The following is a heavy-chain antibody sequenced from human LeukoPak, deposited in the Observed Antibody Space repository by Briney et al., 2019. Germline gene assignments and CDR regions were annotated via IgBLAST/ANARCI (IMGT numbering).Heavy chain of an antibody. D-gene: IGHD1-26*01. CDR1: GYRFTSYW. Sequence: GESLKISCKGSGYRFTSYWIAWVRQMPGKGLEWMGIIYPGDSDTRYSPSFQGQVTISADKSINTAYLQWSSLKASHTAMYYCATQTGTAGALPKPFHIWGQGTMVTVSS. CDR2: IYPGDSDT. V-gene: IGHV5-51*01. CDR3: ATQTGTAGALPKPFHI. J-gene: IGHJ3*02.